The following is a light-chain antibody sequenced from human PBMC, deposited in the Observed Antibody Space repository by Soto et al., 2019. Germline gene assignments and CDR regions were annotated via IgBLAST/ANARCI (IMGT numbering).Light chain of an antibody. CDR2: LGS. Sequence: DIVVTQSPLSLPVTPGEAASISCRSSQSLLHRNGKTYLDWYFQKPGQSPQLLMYLGSNRASGVPDRVSGSGAGTDFTLKISRVEAEDVGVYYCMQALQTPYTFGQGTKLEIK. CDR3: MQALQTPYT. V-gene: IGKV2-28*01. CDR1: QSLLHRNGKTY. J-gene: IGKJ2*01.